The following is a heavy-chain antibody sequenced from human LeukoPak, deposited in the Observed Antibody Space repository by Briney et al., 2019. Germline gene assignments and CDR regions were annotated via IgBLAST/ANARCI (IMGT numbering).Heavy chain of an antibody. Sequence: PGGSLRLSCAASGFTFSSYAMSWVRQASGKGLEWVSVISGSGGSTYYADSVKGRFTISRDNAKNSLYLQMNSLGAEDMALYYCAKDMGSIVVVPAAMMSPHYMDVWGKGTTVTVSS. D-gene: IGHD2-2*01. CDR3: AKDMGSIVVVPAAMMSPHYMDV. J-gene: IGHJ6*03. CDR2: ISGSGGST. V-gene: IGHV3-23*01. CDR1: GFTFSSYA.